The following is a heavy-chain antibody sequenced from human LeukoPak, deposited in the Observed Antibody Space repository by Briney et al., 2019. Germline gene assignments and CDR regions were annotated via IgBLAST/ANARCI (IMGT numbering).Heavy chain of an antibody. J-gene: IGHJ4*02. CDR2: ISIIGGST. V-gene: IGHV3-64D*06. CDR3: VKDITLWFGELGYFDY. D-gene: IGHD3-10*01. Sequence: PGGSLRLSRSASGFTFSSYAMHWARQPPGKGLEYVSAISIIGGSTYYAHSVEDRFNISRDQSKNTLYLQMSSLRAEDTAVYYCVKDITLWFGELGYFDYWGQGTLVTVSS. CDR1: GFTFSSYA.